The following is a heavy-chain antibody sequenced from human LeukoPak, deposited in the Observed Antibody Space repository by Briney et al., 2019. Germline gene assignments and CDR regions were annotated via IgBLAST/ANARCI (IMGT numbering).Heavy chain of an antibody. J-gene: IGHJ6*02. V-gene: IGHV3-23*05. Sequence: GGSLRLSCVASGFSFNTFALTWVRQAPGKGLEWVSTISDYPHYADTVRGRFTISRDNSRKTVFLQMNSLTPEDAATYYCTKDSQGSYDGFWYGTYGMDVWGQGTTVTVSS. D-gene: IGHD3-16*01. CDR2: ISDYP. CDR1: GFSFNTFA. CDR3: TKDSQGSYDGFWYGTYGMDV.